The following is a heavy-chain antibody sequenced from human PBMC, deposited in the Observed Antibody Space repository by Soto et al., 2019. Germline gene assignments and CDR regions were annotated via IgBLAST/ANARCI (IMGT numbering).Heavy chain of an antibody. CDR3: ARDGPTTLLWPPDGMDV. V-gene: IGHV3-21*01. D-gene: IGHD3-10*01. CDR1: GFTFSSNS. Sequence: EVQLVESGGGLVKPGGSWSPSCAPSGFTFSSNSMNGVRQAQGRGRDGFSSISSSSSYIYYADSVKGRFTISRDNAKNSLYLQMNSLRAEDTAVYYCARDGPTTLLWPPDGMDVWGQGTTVTVSS. CDR2: ISSSSSYI. J-gene: IGHJ6*02.